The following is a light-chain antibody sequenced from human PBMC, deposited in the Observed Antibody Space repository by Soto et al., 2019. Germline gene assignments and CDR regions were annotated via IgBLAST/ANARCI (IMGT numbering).Light chain of an antibody. Sequence: EVVLTQSPGTLSLSPGEGATLFCRATQRLTSNYLAWYQQRPGQAPRLLIYGASSRATGIPDRFRGSGSGTDFTLTISRLEPEDFAVYYCQQFGTSSLVTFGPGTKVDIK. CDR3: QQFGTSSLVT. J-gene: IGKJ3*01. CDR2: GAS. CDR1: QRLTSNY. V-gene: IGKV3-20*01.